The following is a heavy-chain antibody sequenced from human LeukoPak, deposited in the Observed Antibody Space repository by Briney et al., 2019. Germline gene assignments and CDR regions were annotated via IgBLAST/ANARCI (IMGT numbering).Heavy chain of an antibody. Sequence: SVKVSCKASGGTFSSYAISWVRQAPGQGLEWMGGIIPIFGTANYAQKFQGRVTITADESTSTAYMELSSLRSEDTAVYYCARDIAAADPACCWGQGTLVTVSS. D-gene: IGHD6-13*01. V-gene: IGHV1-69*13. J-gene: IGHJ4*02. CDR3: ARDIAAADPACC. CDR1: GGTFSSYA. CDR2: IIPIFGTA.